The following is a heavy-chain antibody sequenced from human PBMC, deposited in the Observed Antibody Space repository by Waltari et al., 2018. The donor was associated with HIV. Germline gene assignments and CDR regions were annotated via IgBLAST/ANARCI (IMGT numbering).Heavy chain of an antibody. CDR2: IIPIFGTA. V-gene: IGHV1-69*01. D-gene: IGHD2-21*02. CDR3: ARESCGGDCYFSESYYFDY. J-gene: IGHJ4*02. CDR1: GGTFSSYA. Sequence: QVQLVQSGAEVKKPGSSVKVSCKASGGTFSSYAISWVRQAPGQGLEWMGGIIPIFGTANYAQKFQGRVTITADESTSTAYMELSSLRSEDTAVYYCARESCGGDCYFSESYYFDYWGQGTLVTVSS.